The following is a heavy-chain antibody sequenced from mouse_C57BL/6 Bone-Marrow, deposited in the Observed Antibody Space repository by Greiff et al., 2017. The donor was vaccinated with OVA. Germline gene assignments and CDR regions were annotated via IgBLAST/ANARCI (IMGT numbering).Heavy chain of an antibody. J-gene: IGHJ2*01. CDR2: IDPSDSYT. Sequence: QVQLQQPGAELVKPGASVKLSCTASGYTFTSYWMQWVKQRPGPGLEWIGEIDPSDSYTNYNQKFKGKATLTVDTSSSTAYMQLSSLTSEDSAVYYCAREDYGSSFDYWGQGTTLTVSA. D-gene: IGHD1-1*01. CDR3: AREDYGSSFDY. CDR1: GYTFTSYW. V-gene: IGHV1-50*01.